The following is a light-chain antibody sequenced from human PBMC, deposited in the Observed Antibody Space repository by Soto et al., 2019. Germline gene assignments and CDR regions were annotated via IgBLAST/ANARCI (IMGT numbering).Light chain of an antibody. J-gene: IGKJ2*01. CDR1: QSVLYSSDNKNY. V-gene: IGKV4-1*01. Sequence: DIVMTQSPDSLAVSLGERATINCKSSQSVLYSSDNKNYLAWYQQKPGQPPKLLIYWASTRESGVPDRFSGSGSGKDFTLTISSLQAEDVAVYYCQQCYSIPYTFGQGTKLEIK. CDR2: WAS. CDR3: QQCYSIPYT.